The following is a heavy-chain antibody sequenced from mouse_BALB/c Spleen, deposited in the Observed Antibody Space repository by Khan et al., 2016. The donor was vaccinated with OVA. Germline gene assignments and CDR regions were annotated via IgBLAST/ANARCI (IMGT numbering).Heavy chain of an antibody. Sequence: EVQLQESGPGLVKPSQSLSLTCTVTGYSITSEFAWNWIRQFPGNKLEWMGYISYSGNTRYNPSLKSLISITRDTSRNQFFLQLNSVTTEDTATYYCARKDYYDYDPFPYWSQGTLVTVSA. J-gene: IGHJ3*01. CDR1: GYSITSEFA. CDR2: ISYSGNT. CDR3: ARKDYYDYDPFPY. V-gene: IGHV3-2*02. D-gene: IGHD2-4*01.